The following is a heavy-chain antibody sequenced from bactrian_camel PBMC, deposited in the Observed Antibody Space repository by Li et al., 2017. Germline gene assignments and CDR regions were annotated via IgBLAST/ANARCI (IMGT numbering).Heavy chain of an antibody. CDR2: LITDGST. CDR1: KYTHSSGC. J-gene: IGHJ4*01. V-gene: IGHV3S1*01. D-gene: IGHD4*01. Sequence: VQLVESGGGSVQAGGSLRLSCTASKYTHSSGCMHWFRQAPGKERELLATLITDGSTYYAASVKGRFTISRDNAKNTSYLQMNSLTPEDTAVYYCAANQLRSDYDLFRWWCSYDYDHWGQGTQVTVS. CDR3: AANQLRSDYDLFRWWCSYDYDH.